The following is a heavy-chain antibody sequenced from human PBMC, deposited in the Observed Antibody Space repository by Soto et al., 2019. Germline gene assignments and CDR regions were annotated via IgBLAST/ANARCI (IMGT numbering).Heavy chain of an antibody. D-gene: IGHD3-3*01. Sequence: ASVKVSCKASGGTFSSYTISWVRQAPGQGLEWMGRIIPILGIANYAQKFQGRVTITADKSTSTAYMELSSLRSEDTAVYYCAREVYDFWSGYPQARYMDVWGKGTTVTVSS. J-gene: IGHJ6*03. CDR3: AREVYDFWSGYPQARYMDV. CDR1: GGTFSSYT. V-gene: IGHV1-69*04. CDR2: IIPILGIA.